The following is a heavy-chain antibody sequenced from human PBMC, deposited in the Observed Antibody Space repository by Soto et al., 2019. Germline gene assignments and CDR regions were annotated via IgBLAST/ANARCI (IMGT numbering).Heavy chain of an antibody. CDR2: INHSGST. D-gene: IGHD7-27*01. Sequence: QVQLQQWGAGLLKPSETLSLTCAVYGGSFSGYYWNWIRQPPGKGLEWIGEINHSGSTNYNPSLKSRVTLSVDTSKNQFSLKLSSVTAADTAVYYCARGWGRIFDYWGQGTQVTVSS. CDR3: ARGWGRIFDY. V-gene: IGHV4-34*01. J-gene: IGHJ4*02. CDR1: GGSFSGYY.